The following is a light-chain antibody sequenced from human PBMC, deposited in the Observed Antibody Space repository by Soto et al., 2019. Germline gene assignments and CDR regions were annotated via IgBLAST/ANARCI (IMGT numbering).Light chain of an antibody. CDR1: QDISKY. CDR3: QQYDNLPRNT. CDR2: DTS. V-gene: IGKV1-33*01. Sequence: DIQMTQSPSSLSASVGDRVTITCQASQDISKYLNWYQHNPGKAPKLLIYDTSNLETGVPSRFSRSGSGTHFTFTISSLQLEDTAIYYCQQYDNLPRNTFGQGTKLEIK. J-gene: IGKJ2*01.